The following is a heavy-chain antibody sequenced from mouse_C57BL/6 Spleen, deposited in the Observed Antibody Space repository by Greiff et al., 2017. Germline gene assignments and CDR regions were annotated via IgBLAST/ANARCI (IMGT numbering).Heavy chain of an antibody. D-gene: IGHD2-3*01. V-gene: IGHV1-4*01. J-gene: IGHJ2*01. CDR1: GYTFTSYT. Sequence: VNVVESGAELARPGASVKMSCKASGYTFTSYTMHWVKQRPGQGLEWIGYINPSSGYTKYNQKFKDKATLTADKSSSTAYMQRSSLTSEDAAVYDCARNGYYDYFDYWGQGTTLTVSS. CDR3: ARNGYYDYFDY. CDR2: INPSSGYT.